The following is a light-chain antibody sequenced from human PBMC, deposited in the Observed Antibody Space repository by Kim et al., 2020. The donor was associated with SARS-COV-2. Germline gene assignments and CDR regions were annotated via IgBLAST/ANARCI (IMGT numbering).Light chain of an antibody. CDR3: SSYAVRNTLV. CDR2: EVT. J-gene: IGLJ2*01. CDR1: SSDIGGYYY. V-gene: IGLV2-8*01. Sequence: GQSVTISCTVTSSDIGGYYYVSWYQPHPAKAPKVLIYEVTKRPSGVPDRFSGSKSGNTASLTVSGLQAEDEADYYCSSYAVRNTLVFGGGTQLTVL.